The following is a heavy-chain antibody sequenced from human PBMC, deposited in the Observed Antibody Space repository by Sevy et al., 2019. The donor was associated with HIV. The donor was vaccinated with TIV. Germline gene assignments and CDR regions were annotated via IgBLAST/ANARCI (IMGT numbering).Heavy chain of an antibody. Sequence: GGSLRLSCAASGFTFSTYWMTWVRQAPGKGLEWVANIKQDGSEKYYAWSVKGRLTVSRDNTKNSRYLQLNSLRAEDTAIYYCARAPVGSGWYFPRGIDYWGQGTLVTVSS. J-gene: IGHJ4*02. V-gene: IGHV3-7*01. CDR1: GFTFSTYW. CDR3: ARAPVGSGWYFPRGIDY. CDR2: IKQDGSEK. D-gene: IGHD6-13*01.